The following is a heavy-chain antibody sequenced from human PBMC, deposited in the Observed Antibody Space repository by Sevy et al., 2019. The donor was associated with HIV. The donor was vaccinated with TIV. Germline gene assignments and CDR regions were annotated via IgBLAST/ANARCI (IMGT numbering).Heavy chain of an antibody. D-gene: IGHD5-12*01. CDR3: ARRGMATIAGWYFDY. Sequence: SETLSLTCTVSGGSISSSSYYWGWIRQPPGKGLEWIGSIYYSGSTYYNPSLKSRVTISVDTSKNQFSLKLSSVTAADTAVYYCARRGMATIAGWYFDYWGQGTLVTASS. CDR2: IYYSGST. V-gene: IGHV4-39*01. CDR1: GGSISSSSYY. J-gene: IGHJ4*02.